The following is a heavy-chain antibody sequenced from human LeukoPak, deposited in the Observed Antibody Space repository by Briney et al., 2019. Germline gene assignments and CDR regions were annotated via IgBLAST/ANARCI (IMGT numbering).Heavy chain of an antibody. D-gene: IGHD3-10*01. Sequence: ASVKVSCKASGYTFTSYGISWVRQAPGQGLEWMGWISAYNGNTNYAQKLQGRVTMTTDTSASTAYMDLRSLRSDDTAVYYCARDTYYFGSGSYYPFDFWGQGTLVTVSS. V-gene: IGHV1-18*01. J-gene: IGHJ4*02. CDR3: ARDTYYFGSGSYYPFDF. CDR2: ISAYNGNT. CDR1: GYTFTSYG.